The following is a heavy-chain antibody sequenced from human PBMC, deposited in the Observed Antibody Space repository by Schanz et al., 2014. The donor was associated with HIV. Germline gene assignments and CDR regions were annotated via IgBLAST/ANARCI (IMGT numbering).Heavy chain of an antibody. Sequence: QVQLVESGGGVVQPGRSLRLSCAASGFTFSSYGIHWVRQAPGKGLEWVAAIWYDGSNEYYVDSVKGRFTISRDYSKNTLYLQMNSLRAEDTAVYYCAKVDAAHKHIGAAGDWGQGTLVTVSS. J-gene: IGHJ4*02. CDR1: GFTFSSYG. CDR2: IWYDGSNE. D-gene: IGHD6-13*01. CDR3: AKVDAAHKHIGAAGD. V-gene: IGHV3-33*03.